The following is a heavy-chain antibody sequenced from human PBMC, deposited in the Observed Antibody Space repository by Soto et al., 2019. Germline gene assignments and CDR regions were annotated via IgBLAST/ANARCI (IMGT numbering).Heavy chain of an antibody. CDR1: GGTFSSYA. CDR3: ARSSTTVTAYEDYYYYGMDV. V-gene: IGHV1-69*13. J-gene: IGHJ6*02. CDR2: IIPIFGTA. Sequence: GASVKVSCKASGGTFSSYAISWVRQAPGQRLEWMGGIIPIFGTANYAQKFQGRVTITADESTSTAYMELSSLRSEDTAVYYCARSSTTVTAYEDYYYYGMDVWGQGTTVTVSS. D-gene: IGHD4-17*01.